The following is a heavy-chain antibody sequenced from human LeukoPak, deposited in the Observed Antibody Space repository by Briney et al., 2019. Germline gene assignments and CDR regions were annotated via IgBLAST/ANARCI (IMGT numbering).Heavy chain of an antibody. V-gene: IGHV1-69*13. D-gene: IGHD2-2*01. J-gene: IGHJ3*02. CDR3: ASRYCSTTSCRGAFDI. CDR2: IIPIFGTA. Sequence: ASVKVSCKASGYTFTSYGISWVRQAPGQGLEWMGGIIPIFGTANYAQKFQGRVTITADESTSTAYMELSSLRSEDTAVYYCASRYCSTTSCRGAFDIWGQGTMVTVSS. CDR1: GYTFTSYG.